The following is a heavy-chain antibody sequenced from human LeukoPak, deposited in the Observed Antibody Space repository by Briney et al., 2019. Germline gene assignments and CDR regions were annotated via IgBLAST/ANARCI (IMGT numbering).Heavy chain of an antibody. V-gene: IGHV3-23*01. J-gene: IGHJ4*02. CDR1: GFSFSTYA. CDR2: ISGSGGST. CDR3: ARNPIVLATFDY. Sequence: GGSLRLSCAASGFSFSTYAMSWVRQAPGKGLEWVSVISGSGGSTNYADSVKGRFTSSRDNSKNTLYLQMNSLRAEDTAVYYCARNPIVLATFDYWGLGTRVTVSS. D-gene: IGHD3-3*02.